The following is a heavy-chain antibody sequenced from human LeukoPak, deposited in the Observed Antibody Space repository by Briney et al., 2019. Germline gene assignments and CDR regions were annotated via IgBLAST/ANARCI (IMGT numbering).Heavy chain of an antibody. CDR2: ISWNSGSI. D-gene: IGHD2-8*02. CDR1: GFTFDDYA. V-gene: IGHV3-9*03. J-gene: IGHJ3*02. CDR3: AKDEFVASDFTGAFDI. Sequence: GRSLRLSCAASGFTFDDYAMHWVRQAPGKGLEWLSGISWNSGSIGYADSVKGRFTISRDNAKNSLYLQMNSLRAEDMALYYCAKDEFVASDFTGAFDIWGQGTMVTVSS.